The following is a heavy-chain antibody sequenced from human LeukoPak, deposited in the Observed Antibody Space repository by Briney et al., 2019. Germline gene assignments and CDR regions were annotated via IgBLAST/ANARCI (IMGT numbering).Heavy chain of an antibody. J-gene: IGHJ5*02. CDR1: GGTFSSYA. D-gene: IGHD5-12*01. CDR3: VRDLRGYSGYDPYNWFDP. CDR2: IIPIFGIA. Sequence: SVKVSCKASGGTFSSYAISWVRQAPGQGLEWMGRIIPIFGIANYAQKFQGRVTITADKSTSTAYMEVSSLRSEDTAVYYCVRDLRGYSGYDPYNWFDPWGQGTLVTVSS. V-gene: IGHV1-69*04.